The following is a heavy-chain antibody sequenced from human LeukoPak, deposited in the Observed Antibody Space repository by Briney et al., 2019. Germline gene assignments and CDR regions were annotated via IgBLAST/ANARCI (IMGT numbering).Heavy chain of an antibody. CDR3: ARDSSSWYGPFDP. V-gene: IGHV3-11*04. D-gene: IGHD6-13*01. J-gene: IGHJ5*02. CDR2: ISSSGSTI. CDR1: GFTFSDYY. Sequence: GGSLRLSCAASGFTFSDYYMSWIRQAPGKGLEWVSYISSSGSTINYADSVKGRFTISRDNAKNSLYLQMNSLRAEDTAVYYCARDSSSWYGPFDPWGQGTLVTVSS.